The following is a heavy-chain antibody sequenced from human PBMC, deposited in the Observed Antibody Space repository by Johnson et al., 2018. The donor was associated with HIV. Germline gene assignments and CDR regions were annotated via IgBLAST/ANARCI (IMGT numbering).Heavy chain of an antibody. J-gene: IGHJ3*02. V-gene: IGHV3-64*01. CDR1: GFSFSSYD. CDR3: ARRPITIFGVAFGAFDI. CDR2: ISSNGSST. Sequence: VQLVESGGGLVQPGGSLRLSCTASGFSFSSYDMHWVRQAPGKGLQYVSGISSNGSSTYYANSVKGRFTISRDNSKNTLFLQMGSLRPEYMAVYYCARRPITIFGVAFGAFDIWGQGTMVTVSS. D-gene: IGHD3-3*01.